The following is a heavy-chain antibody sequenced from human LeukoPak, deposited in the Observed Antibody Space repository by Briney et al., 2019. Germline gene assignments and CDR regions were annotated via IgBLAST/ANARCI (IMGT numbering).Heavy chain of an antibody. V-gene: IGHV5-10-1*01. CDR1: GYSFTSYW. Sequence: GESLKISCKGSGYSFTSYWISWMRQMPGKGLEWMGRIDPSDSYTNYSPSFQGHVTISADKSISTAYLQWSSLKASDTAMYYCAWGSGGAFDYWGQGTLVTVSS. D-gene: IGHD3-10*01. CDR3: AWGSGGAFDY. CDR2: IDPSDSYT. J-gene: IGHJ4*02.